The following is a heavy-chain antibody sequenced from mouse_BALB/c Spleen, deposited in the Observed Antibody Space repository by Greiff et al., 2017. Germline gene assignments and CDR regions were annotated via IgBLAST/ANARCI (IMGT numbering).Heavy chain of an antibody. CDR2: INSNGGST. Sequence: EVKVEESGGGLVKLGGSLKLSCAASGFTFSSYYMSWVRQTPEKRLELVAAINSNGGSTYYPDTVKGRFTISRDNAKNTLYLQMSSLKSEDTALYYCARHGEVRYFDYWGQGTTLTVSS. CDR3: ARHGEVRYFDY. V-gene: IGHV5-6-2*01. D-gene: IGHD2-14*01. J-gene: IGHJ2*01. CDR1: GFTFSSYY.